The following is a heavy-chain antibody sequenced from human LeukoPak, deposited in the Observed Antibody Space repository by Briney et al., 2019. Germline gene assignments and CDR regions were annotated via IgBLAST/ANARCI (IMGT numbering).Heavy chain of an antibody. CDR3: ARRGAWLNAFDI. D-gene: IGHD3-22*01. J-gene: IGHJ3*02. CDR2: IYYSGST. V-gene: IGHV4-39*01. CDR1: GGSISSSSYY. Sequence: SETLSLTCTVSGGSISSSSYYWGWIRQPPGKGLEWIGSIYYSGSTYYNPSLKSRVTISVDTSKNQFSLKLSSVTAADTAVYYCARRGAWLNAFDIWGQGTMVTVSS.